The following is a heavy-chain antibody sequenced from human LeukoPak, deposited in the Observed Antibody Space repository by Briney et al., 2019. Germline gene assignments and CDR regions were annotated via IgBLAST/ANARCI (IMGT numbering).Heavy chain of an antibody. D-gene: IGHD6-13*01. CDR3: AVTFIAAAGDDAFDI. V-gene: IGHV4-34*08. CDR1: GGTFSGYY. Sequence: SETLSLSCAVSGGTFSGYYWSWVRQPPGKGLEWIGEINHSGSTNYNPSLKSRVTISLDTPKNQSSLKLSSVTAADTAVYYCAVTFIAAAGDDAFDIWGQGTMVTVSS. J-gene: IGHJ3*02. CDR2: INHSGST.